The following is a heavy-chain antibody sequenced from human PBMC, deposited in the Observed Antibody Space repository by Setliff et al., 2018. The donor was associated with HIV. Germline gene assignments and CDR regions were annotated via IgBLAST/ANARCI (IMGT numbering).Heavy chain of an antibody. Sequence: GGSLRLSCAVSGFTVSDHDMDWVRQVPGKGLEWVGRIKSEIRGGSADYGAPVKGRLSISRDDSTNTVFLQMNSLKTDDTAVYYCSADTEDSYNFYNCDYWGPGIQVTVSS. CDR2: IKSEIRGGSA. CDR3: SADTEDSYNFYNCDY. CDR1: GFTVSDHD. D-gene: IGHD1-1*01. J-gene: IGHJ4*02. V-gene: IGHV3-15*01.